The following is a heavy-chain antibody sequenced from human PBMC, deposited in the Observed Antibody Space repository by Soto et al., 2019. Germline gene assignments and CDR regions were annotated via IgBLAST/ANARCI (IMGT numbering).Heavy chain of an antibody. CDR1: GFTFSSYA. J-gene: IGHJ6*02. CDR3: AAGKLSTVTQRNYYYYGMDV. CDR2: ISGSGGST. Sequence: GGSLRLSCAASGFTFSSYAMSWVRQAPGKGLEWVSAISGSGGSTYYADSVKGRFTISRDNSKNTLYLQMNSLRAEDTAVYYCAAGKLSTVTQRNYYYYGMDVWGQGTTVTVSS. V-gene: IGHV3-23*01. D-gene: IGHD4-17*01.